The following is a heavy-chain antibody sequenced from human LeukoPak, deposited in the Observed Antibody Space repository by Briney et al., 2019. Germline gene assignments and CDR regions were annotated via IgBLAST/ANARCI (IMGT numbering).Heavy chain of an antibody. J-gene: IGHJ6*04. CDR2: ISGSGGSI. Sequence: RPGGSLRLSCAASGFTFSSFAMSWVRQAPGKGLEWVSAISGSGGSIYYADSVKGRFTISRDNAKNSLYLQMNSLRAEDTAVYYCAELGITMIGGVWGKGTTVTISS. D-gene: IGHD3-10*02. CDR1: GFTFSSFA. CDR3: AELGITMIGGV. V-gene: IGHV3-23*01.